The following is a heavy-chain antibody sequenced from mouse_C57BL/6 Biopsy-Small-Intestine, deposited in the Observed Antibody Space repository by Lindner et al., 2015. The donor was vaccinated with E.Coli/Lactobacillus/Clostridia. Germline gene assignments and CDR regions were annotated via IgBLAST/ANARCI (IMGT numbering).Heavy chain of an antibody. CDR3: SGNRTVVRGVKSYAFDI. Sequence: SVKVSCKVSGYTVTELSMHWVRQAPGKGLEWMGGFDLEDDGAFYAQKFQGRVTMTEDTSTDTAYMDLSSLRSEDTAVYFCASGNRTVVRGVKSYAFDIWGQGTMVTVSS. V-gene: IGHV1-83*01. D-gene: IGHD2-2*01. CDR2: DLEDDGAF. CDR1: YTVTELSM. J-gene: IGHJ3*01.